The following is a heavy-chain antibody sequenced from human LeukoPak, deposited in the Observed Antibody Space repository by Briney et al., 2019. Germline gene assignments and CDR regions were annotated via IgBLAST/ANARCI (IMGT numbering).Heavy chain of an antibody. Sequence: GGSLRLSCAASGFTFSSYGMSWVRQAPGKGLEWVSSITGSGGSTYYADSVKGRFTISRDNSKNTLYLQMNSLRAEDTAVYYCAKDIGAVAGTASYFDYWGQGTLVTVSS. V-gene: IGHV3-23*01. CDR2: ITGSGGST. CDR3: AKDIGAVAGTASYFDY. CDR1: GFTFSSYG. J-gene: IGHJ4*02. D-gene: IGHD6-19*01.